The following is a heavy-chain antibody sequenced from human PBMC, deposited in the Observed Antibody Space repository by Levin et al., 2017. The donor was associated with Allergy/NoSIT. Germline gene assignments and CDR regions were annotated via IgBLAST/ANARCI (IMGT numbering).Heavy chain of an antibody. Sequence: SLKISCAASVFTFDDYAMHWVRQAPGKGLEWVSGISWNSGSIGYADSVKGRFTISRDNAKNSLYLQMNSLRTEDTALYYCARDNIGLPDAFDIWGQGTMVIVSS. CDR2: ISWNSGSI. CDR3: ARDNIGLPDAFDI. V-gene: IGHV3-9*01. D-gene: IGHD3-10*01. J-gene: IGHJ3*02. CDR1: VFTFDDYA.